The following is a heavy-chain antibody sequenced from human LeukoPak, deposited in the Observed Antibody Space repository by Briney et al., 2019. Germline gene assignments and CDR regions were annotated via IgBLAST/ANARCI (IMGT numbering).Heavy chain of an antibody. CDR1: GGSISSGDYY. Sequence: PSETLSLTCTVSGGSISSGDYYWSWIRQPPGKGLEWIGYIYYSGSTYYNPSLKSRVTISVDTSKNQFSLKLSSVTAADTAVYYCARDPNSSSWYYYYSMDVWGQGTTVTVSS. D-gene: IGHD6-13*01. V-gene: IGHV4-30-4*01. CDR2: IYYSGST. J-gene: IGHJ6*02. CDR3: ARDPNSSSWYYYYSMDV.